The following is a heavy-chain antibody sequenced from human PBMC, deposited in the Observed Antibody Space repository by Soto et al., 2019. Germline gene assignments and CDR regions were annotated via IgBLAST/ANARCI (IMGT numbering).Heavy chain of an antibody. V-gene: IGHV4-39*01. Sequence: FEILPDPCTVAGGSIGSRGYYRVWIRQPPGKGLEWIGSIYYSGSTYYNPSLKSRVTISVDTSKNQFSLKLSSVTAAVTAVYYCAIGSSSWYLDYWGQGTLVTVSS. CDR1: GGSIGSRGYY. D-gene: IGHD6-13*01. CDR3: AIGSSSWYLDY. CDR2: IYYSGST. J-gene: IGHJ4*02.